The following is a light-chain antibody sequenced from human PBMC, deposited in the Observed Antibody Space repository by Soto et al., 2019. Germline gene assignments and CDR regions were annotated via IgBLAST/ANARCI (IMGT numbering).Light chain of an antibody. CDR1: KNISSY. CDR2: GAS. CDR3: QQANSFPLT. V-gene: IGKV3-11*01. J-gene: IGKJ5*01. Sequence: IVLTQSPAALSLSPVKGGTLSCRASKNISSYLIWYQQKPGQAPRLLIYGASTRATGIPARFSGSGSGTDFVLTITSPQPEDIATYFCQQANSFPLTFGQGTRLEIK.